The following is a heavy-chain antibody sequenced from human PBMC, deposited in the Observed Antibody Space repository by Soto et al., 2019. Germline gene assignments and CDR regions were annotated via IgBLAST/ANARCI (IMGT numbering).Heavy chain of an antibody. CDR3: ARIPADDLTGYLPMDV. V-gene: IGHV1-46*01. CDR2: INPSSGST. Sequence: ASVKVSCKASGYSFTRYYMHWVRQAPGQGLEWMGIINPSSGSTNYAQKFQGRVTMTRDMSTNTVYMEMSSLRSEDTAVYYCARIPADDLTGYLPMDVWGQGTTVTVSS. J-gene: IGHJ6*02. CDR1: GYSFTRYY. D-gene: IGHD3-9*01.